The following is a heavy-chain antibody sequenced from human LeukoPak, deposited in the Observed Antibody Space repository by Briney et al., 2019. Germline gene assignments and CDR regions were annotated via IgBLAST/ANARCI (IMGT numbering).Heavy chain of an antibody. V-gene: IGHV4-59*12. D-gene: IGHD6-13*01. CDR2: IYYTGST. CDR3: ARDLGAAAGTGSFDY. CDR1: GGSISSLY. J-gene: IGHJ4*02. Sequence: SETLSLTCSVSGGSISSLYWSWIRQPPGKGLEWIGYIYYTGSTNYNPSLKSRVTMFVDMSKNQFSLRLSSVTAADTAVYYCARDLGAAAGTGSFDYWGQGTLVTVSS.